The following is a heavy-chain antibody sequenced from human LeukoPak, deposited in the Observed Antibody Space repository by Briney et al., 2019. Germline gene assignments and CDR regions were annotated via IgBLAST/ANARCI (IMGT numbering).Heavy chain of an antibody. CDR2: IHYSGGT. CDR1: GASISRYY. CDR3: AGGGYCSSSSCFAPLFDW. V-gene: IGHV4-59*01. J-gene: IGHJ4*02. D-gene: IGHD2-2*01. Sequence: SETLSLTCTVSGASISRYYWSWIRQPPGKGLEWIGYIHYSGGTNYNASLKSRVAMSLDTSKNQFSLRLRSVTAADTVLYFCAGGGYCSSSSCFAPLFDWWGQGTLVTVSS.